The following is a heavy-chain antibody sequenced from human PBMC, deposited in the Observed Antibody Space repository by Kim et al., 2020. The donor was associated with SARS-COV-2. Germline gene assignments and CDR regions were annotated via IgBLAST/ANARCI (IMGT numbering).Heavy chain of an antibody. CDR3: ARATVFHYAFDI. D-gene: IGHD4-17*01. Sequence: GGSLRLSCAASGFTFSAYYMSWIRQAPGKGLEWVSYISSSSSYTNYADSVKGRFTISRDNAKNSLYLQMNSLRAEDTAVYYCARATVFHYAFDIWGQGTMVTVSS. CDR1: GFTFSAYY. J-gene: IGHJ3*02. CDR2: ISSSSSYT. V-gene: IGHV3-11*05.